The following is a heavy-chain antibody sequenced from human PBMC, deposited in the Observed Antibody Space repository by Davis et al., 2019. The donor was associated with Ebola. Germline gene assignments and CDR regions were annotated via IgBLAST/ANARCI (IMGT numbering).Heavy chain of an antibody. CDR2: IYPTDSDT. CDR1: QYSFTTYW. Sequence: GESLKISCKGSQYSFTTYWITWVRQMPGKGLEWMGIIYPTDSDTRYSPSFQGQVTISADKSINTAYLQWSSLKASDTAMYYCATKGYVVGVTLEAFDMWGQGTMVTVSS. V-gene: IGHV5-51*01. D-gene: IGHD1-26*01. CDR3: ATKGYVVGVTLEAFDM. J-gene: IGHJ3*02.